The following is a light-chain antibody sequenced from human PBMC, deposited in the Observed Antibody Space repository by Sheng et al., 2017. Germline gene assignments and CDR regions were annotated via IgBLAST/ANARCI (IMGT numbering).Light chain of an antibody. CDR3: QQFGTSPRYS. J-gene: IGKJ2*03. V-gene: IGKV3-20*01. CDR2: GAS. Sequence: EIVLTQSPGTLSLSPGDGATLSCRASQSISSSYVAWYQQTPGQAPRLLIYGASSRATGIPDRFSGSGSGTDFTLNISGLEPEDFAVYYCQQFGTSPRYSFGQGTKLEIK. CDR1: QSISSSY.